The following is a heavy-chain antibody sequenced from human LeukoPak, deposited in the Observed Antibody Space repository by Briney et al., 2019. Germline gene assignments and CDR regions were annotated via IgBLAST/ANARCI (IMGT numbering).Heavy chain of an antibody. CDR1: GFTFSSSW. Sequence: GGSLRLSCAASGFTFSSSWMSWVRQAPGKGLEWVANINPDGSQTYSVDSVKGRFTISRDNSKNTLYLQMNSLRAEDTAVYYCAKTRSGGFDPWGQGTLVTVSS. V-gene: IGHV3-7*01. J-gene: IGHJ5*02. CDR2: INPDGSQT. CDR3: AKTRSGGFDP. D-gene: IGHD7-27*01.